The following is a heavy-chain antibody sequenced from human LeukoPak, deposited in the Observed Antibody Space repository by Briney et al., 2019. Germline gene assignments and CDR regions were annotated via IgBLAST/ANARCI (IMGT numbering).Heavy chain of an antibody. CDR1: DDSFSSHY. V-gene: IGHV4-59*11. D-gene: IGHD4-17*01. CDR2: ISYIGST. J-gene: IGHJ3*02. CDR3: ARDLVTVTKGFDI. Sequence: SETLSLTCAASDDSFSSHYWTWIRQPPGKGLEWIGYISYIGSTNYNPSLKSRVTISIDTSRNQFSLRLSSVTAADSAVYYCARDLVTVTKGFDIWGQGTMVSVSS.